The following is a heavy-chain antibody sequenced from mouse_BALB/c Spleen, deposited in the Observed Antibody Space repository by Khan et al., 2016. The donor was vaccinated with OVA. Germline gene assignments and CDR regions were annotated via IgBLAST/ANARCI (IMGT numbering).Heavy chain of an antibody. CDR1: GYTFTDFT. CDR3: TRGGGGNRFAY. V-gene: IGHV1S137*01. Sequence: QVRLQQSGAELVRPGVSVKISCKGSGYTFTDFTMHWVKQSHAMCLEWIGVISTYYGHATYNQKFKDKATMTVDKSSSTAYMELARLTSEDSAIYNCTRGGGGNRFAYWGQGTLVTVSA. J-gene: IGHJ3*01. CDR2: ISTYYGHA.